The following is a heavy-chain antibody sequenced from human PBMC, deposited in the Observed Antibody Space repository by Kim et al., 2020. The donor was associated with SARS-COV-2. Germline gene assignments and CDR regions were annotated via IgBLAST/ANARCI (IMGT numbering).Heavy chain of an antibody. J-gene: IGHJ4*02. CDR1: GGSIGSYY. D-gene: IGHD1-26*01. Sequence: SETLSLTRTVSGGSIGSYYWNWIRQPPGKGLEWIGYIYFSGSTNYNPSLKSRVTISVDTSKNQFSLKLSSVTAVDTAVYYCARDGGYYDTSSGFDYWGQGTLVTVSS. V-gene: IGHV4-59*13. CDR3: ARDGGYYDTSSGFDY. CDR2: IYFSGST.